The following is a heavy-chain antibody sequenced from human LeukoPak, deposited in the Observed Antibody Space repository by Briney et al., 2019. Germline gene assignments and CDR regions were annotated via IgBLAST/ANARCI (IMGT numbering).Heavy chain of an antibody. J-gene: IGHJ1*01. Sequence: PGGSLRLSCAASGFAFASYTMNWVRQAPGKGLEWVSTISGSRGSTYYADSVKGRFTISRDNSKNTLYLQMNSLRAEDTAVYYCAKNHYYGVLGLFQNWGQGTLVTVSS. CDR1: GFAFASYT. CDR2: ISGSRGST. V-gene: IGHV3-23*01. D-gene: IGHD3-10*01. CDR3: AKNHYYGVLGLFQN.